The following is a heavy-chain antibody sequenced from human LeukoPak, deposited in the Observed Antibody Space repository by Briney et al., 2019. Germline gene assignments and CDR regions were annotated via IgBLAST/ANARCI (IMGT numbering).Heavy chain of an antibody. CDR3: ARLRWSSGSSRYYYLDV. CDR1: GFTFSNYW. V-gene: IGHV3-7*01. J-gene: IGHJ6*03. Sequence: PGGSLRLSCAASGFTFSNYWMTWVRQAPGKGLEWVANMKQDGSEKYYVDSVKGRFTISRDNAQNSLYLQMNSLRTEDTAVYYCARLRWSSGSSRYYYLDVWGKGTTVTVAS. D-gene: IGHD6-6*01. CDR2: MKQDGSEK.